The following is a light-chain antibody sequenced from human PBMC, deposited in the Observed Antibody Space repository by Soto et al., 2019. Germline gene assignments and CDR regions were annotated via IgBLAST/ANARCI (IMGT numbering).Light chain of an antibody. CDR2: DTS. V-gene: IGKV3-20*01. J-gene: IGKJ1*01. Sequence: EIVLTQSPGTLSLSPGERATLSCRATQSIPSGYVAWYQQKPGQAPRLLIFDTSSRPTGIPDRLRGSGSGRDFTLTINRLEPEDFSMYFCQQYGISVWTFGQATKVDIK. CDR3: QQYGISVWT. CDR1: QSIPSGY.